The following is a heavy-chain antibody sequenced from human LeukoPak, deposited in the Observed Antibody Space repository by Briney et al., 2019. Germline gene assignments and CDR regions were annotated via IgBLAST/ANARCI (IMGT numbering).Heavy chain of an antibody. CDR3: AKVLREGYSYYYYMDV. CDR1: GFTFSSYG. Sequence: GGSLRLSCAASGFTFSSYGMHWVRQAPGKGLEWVAFIRYDGSNKYYADSVKGRFTISRDNSKNTLYLQMNSLRAEDTAVYYCAKVLREGYSYYYYMDVWGKGTTVTISS. V-gene: IGHV3-30*02. D-gene: IGHD3-10*01. CDR2: IRYDGSNK. J-gene: IGHJ6*03.